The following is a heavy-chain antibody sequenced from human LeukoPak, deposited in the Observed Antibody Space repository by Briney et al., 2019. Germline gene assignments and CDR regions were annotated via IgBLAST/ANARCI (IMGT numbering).Heavy chain of an antibody. D-gene: IGHD2-2*01. V-gene: IGHV3-7*03. J-gene: IGHJ3*02. CDR3: AKRKWDCSSTSCIDAFDI. Sequence: GGSLRLSCAASGFTFSSYWMSWVRQAPGKGLEWVANIKPDGSDQYYVDSVKGRFTISRDNSKNTLYLQMNSLRAEDTAVYYCAKRKWDCSSTSCIDAFDIWGQGTMVTVSS. CDR1: GFTFSSYW. CDR2: IKPDGSDQ.